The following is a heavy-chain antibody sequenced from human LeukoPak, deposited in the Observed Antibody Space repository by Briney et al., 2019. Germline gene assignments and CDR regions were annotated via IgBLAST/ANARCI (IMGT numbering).Heavy chain of an antibody. V-gene: IGHV4-61*02. J-gene: IGHJ5*02. CDR2: IYTSGST. D-gene: IGHD2-2*01. Sequence: PSETLSLTCTVSGGSLSSGSYYWSWIRQPAGKGLEWIGRIYTSGSTNYNPSLKSRVTISVDTSKNQFSLKLSSVTAADTAVYYCARRRYCSSTSCYRGNWFDPWGQGTLVTVSS. CDR3: ARRRYCSSTSCYRGNWFDP. CDR1: GGSLSSGSYY.